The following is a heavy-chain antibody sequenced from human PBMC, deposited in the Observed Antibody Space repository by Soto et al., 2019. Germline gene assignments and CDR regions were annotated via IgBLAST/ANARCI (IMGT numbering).Heavy chain of an antibody. CDR3: AARPDYYYGLDV. V-gene: IGHV4-30-2*01. J-gene: IGHJ6*02. Sequence: PSETLSLTCTVSGGSITTPGYSWSWLRQPPGKAPEWIGYVYHNGNAYPNRSLKSRVTISLNVDKNQFTLKMTSVTAEDTGLYYCAARPDYYYGLDVWGQGTTVTVSS. CDR2: VYHNGNA. D-gene: IGHD3-10*01. CDR1: GGSITTPGYS.